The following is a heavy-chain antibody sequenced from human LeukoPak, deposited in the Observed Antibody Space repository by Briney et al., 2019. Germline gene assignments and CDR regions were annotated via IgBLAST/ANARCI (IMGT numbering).Heavy chain of an antibody. CDR2: ISGSGGST. CDR3: AKVYFPLNQNLYCSGGSCYSY. J-gene: IGHJ4*02. D-gene: IGHD2-15*01. V-gene: IGHV3-23*01. Sequence: GGSLRLSCAASGFTFSSYAMSWVRQAPGKGLEWVSAISGSGGSTYYADSVKGRFTISRDNSKNTLYLQMNSLRAEDTAVYYCAKVYFPLNQNLYCSGGSCYSYWGQGTLVTVSS. CDR1: GFTFSSYA.